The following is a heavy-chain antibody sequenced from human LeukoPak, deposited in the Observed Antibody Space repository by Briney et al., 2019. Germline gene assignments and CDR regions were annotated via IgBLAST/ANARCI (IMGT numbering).Heavy chain of an antibody. CDR2: ISYDGSNK. CDR3: ARVSERNSDYYYYMDV. Sequence: GRSLRLSCAASGFTFSSYAMHWVRQAPGKGLEWVAVISYDGSNKYYADSVKGRFTISRDNSKNTLYLQMNSLRAEDTAVYYCARVSERNSDYYYYMDVWGKGTTVTVSS. J-gene: IGHJ6*03. D-gene: IGHD1-1*01. CDR1: GFTFSSYA. V-gene: IGHV3-30-3*01.